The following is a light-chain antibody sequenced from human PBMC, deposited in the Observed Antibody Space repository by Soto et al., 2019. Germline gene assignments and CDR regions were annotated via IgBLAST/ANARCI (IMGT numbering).Light chain of an antibody. V-gene: IGKV1-5*03. J-gene: IGKJ2*01. CDR3: QHYDTYPYT. Sequence: DIHMTQFPSTLSASVGDRVTITCRASQSISSWLAWYQQKPGKAPKLLIYKASSLESGVPSTFSGSGSGTEFTLTISGLQPDDFATYYCQHYDTYPYTFGQGTKLEIK. CDR1: QSISSW. CDR2: KAS.